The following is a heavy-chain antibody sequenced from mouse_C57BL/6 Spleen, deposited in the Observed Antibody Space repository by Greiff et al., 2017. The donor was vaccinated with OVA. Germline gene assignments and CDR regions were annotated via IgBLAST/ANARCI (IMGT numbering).Heavy chain of an antibody. CDR3: AMGDYDGTAWFAY. CDR2: IRNKANGYTT. J-gene: IGHJ3*01. CDR1: GFTFTDYY. D-gene: IGHD2-4*01. Sequence: EVQLVESGGGLVQPGGSLSLSCAASGFTFTDYYMSWVRQPPGKALEWLGFIRNKANGYTTEYSASVKGRFTISRDNSQSILYLQMNALRAEDSATYYCAMGDYDGTAWFAYWGQGTLVTVSA. V-gene: IGHV7-3*01.